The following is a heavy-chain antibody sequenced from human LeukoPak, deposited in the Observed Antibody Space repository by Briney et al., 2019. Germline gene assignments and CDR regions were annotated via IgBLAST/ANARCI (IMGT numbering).Heavy chain of an antibody. D-gene: IGHD2-2*01. Sequence: HAASVKVSCKASGYTFTSYAMHWVRQAPGQRLEWMGWINAGNGNTKYSQKLLGRVTITRDTSASTAYMELSSLRSEDTAVYYCARDRLGYCSSTSCLYGMDVWGQGTTVTVSS. J-gene: IGHJ6*02. CDR2: INAGNGNT. CDR1: GYTFTSYA. CDR3: ARDRLGYCSSTSCLYGMDV. V-gene: IGHV1-3*01.